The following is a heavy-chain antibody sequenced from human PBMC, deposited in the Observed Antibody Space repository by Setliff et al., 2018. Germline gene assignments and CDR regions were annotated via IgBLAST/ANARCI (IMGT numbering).Heavy chain of an antibody. D-gene: IGHD1-26*01. V-gene: IGHV1-8*03. CDR2: MNPNSGNT. Sequence: AASVKVSCKASGYTFTSYDINWVRQATGQGLEWMGWMNPNSGNTGYAQKFQGRVTITRNTSISTAYMELSSLRSEDTAVYYCARVKVIVGATPRTYYMDVWGKGTTVTV. CDR1: GYTFTSYD. CDR3: ARVKVIVGATPRTYYMDV. J-gene: IGHJ6*03.